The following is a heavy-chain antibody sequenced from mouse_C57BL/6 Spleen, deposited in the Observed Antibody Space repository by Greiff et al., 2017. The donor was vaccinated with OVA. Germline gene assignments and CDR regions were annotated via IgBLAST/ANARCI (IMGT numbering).Heavy chain of an antibody. D-gene: IGHD2-2*01. V-gene: IGHV14-4*01. CDR1: GFNIKDDY. Sequence: DVKLVESGAELVRPGASVKLSCTASGFNIKDDYMHWVKQRPEQGLEWIGWIDPENGDTEYASKFQGKATITADTSSNTAYLQLSSLTSEDTAVYYCRGVTNYFDYWGQGTTLTVSS. CDR2: IDPENGDT. CDR3: RGVTNYFDY. J-gene: IGHJ2*01.